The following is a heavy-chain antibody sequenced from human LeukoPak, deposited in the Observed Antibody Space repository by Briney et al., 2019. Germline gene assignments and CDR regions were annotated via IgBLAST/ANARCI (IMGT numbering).Heavy chain of an antibody. CDR3: AKRIPGYSYIDY. V-gene: IGHV3-23*01. Sequence: GSLRLPCAASGFTFSSYAMSWVRQAPGKGLEWVSAISGSGGSTYYADSVKGRFTISRDNSKNTLYLQMNSLRAEDTAVYYCAKRIPGYSYIDYWGQGTLVTVSS. D-gene: IGHD5-18*01. CDR2: ISGSGGST. CDR1: GFTFSSYA. J-gene: IGHJ4*02.